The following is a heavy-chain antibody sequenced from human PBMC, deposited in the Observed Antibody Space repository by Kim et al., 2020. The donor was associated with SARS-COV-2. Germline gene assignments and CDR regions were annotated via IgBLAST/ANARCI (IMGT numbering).Heavy chain of an antibody. CDR3: ARDLVQHGMDV. J-gene: IGHJ6*02. CDR2: T. Sequence: TTYNPSLKSRVTISVDTSKNQFSLKLSSVTAADTAVYYCARDLVQHGMDVWGQGTTVTISS. V-gene: IGHV4-59*01.